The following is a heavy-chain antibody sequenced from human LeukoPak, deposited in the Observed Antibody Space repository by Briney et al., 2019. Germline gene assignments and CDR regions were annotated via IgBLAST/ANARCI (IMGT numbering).Heavy chain of an antibody. Sequence: GGSLRLSCAASGFTFSSYGMHWVRQAPGKGLEWVAVISYDGSNKYYADSVKGRFTISRDNSKNTLYLQMNSLRAEDTAVYYCARPLYPTDAFDIWGQGTMVTVSS. CDR1: GFTFSSYG. D-gene: IGHD2-2*01. J-gene: IGHJ3*02. CDR2: ISYDGSNK. V-gene: IGHV3-30*03. CDR3: ARPLYPTDAFDI.